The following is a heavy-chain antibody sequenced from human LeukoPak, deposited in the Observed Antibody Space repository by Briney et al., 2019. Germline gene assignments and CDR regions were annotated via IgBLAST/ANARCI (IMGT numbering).Heavy chain of an antibody. Sequence: SETLSLTCAVYGESFSGYYWTXXRXTPGKGXXXXXXXXXXXXANYNPXXKSRVTISVDTPKNQLFLELSSVTAADTAVYYCARGRYCNTTNCPYVGGYYYMDVWGKGTTVIVSS. CDR2: XXXXXXA. CDR3: ARGRYCNTTNCPYVGGYYYMDV. J-gene: IGHJ6*03. V-gene: IGHV4-34*01. CDR1: GESFSGYY. D-gene: IGHD2-2*01.